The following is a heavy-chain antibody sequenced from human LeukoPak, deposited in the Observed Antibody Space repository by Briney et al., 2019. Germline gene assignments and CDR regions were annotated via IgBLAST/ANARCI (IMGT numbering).Heavy chain of an antibody. Sequence: SETLSLTCAVYGGSFSGYYWSWIRQPPGKGLEWIGEIIHSGSTNYNPSLKSRVTISVDTSKNQFSLKLSSVTAADTAVYYCARVKGGRQQLANWFDPWGQGTLVTVSS. D-gene: IGHD6-13*01. CDR1: GGSFSGYY. CDR2: IIHSGST. J-gene: IGHJ5*02. V-gene: IGHV4-34*12. CDR3: ARVKGGRQQLANWFDP.